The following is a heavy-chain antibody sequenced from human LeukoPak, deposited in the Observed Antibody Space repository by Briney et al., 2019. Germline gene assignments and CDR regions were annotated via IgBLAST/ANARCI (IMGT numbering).Heavy chain of an antibody. CDR2: ISSGGTFV. CDR3: ATLGCAGENCPRAGRALGDY. D-gene: IGHD2-21*01. Sequence: PGGSLRLSCTGSGFTFSSYTLHWVRQAPGKELEWVSSISSGGTFVFYADSVTGRFTISRDNAGKFLYLQMDSLRAEDTAVYYCATLGCAGENCPRAGRALGDYWGQGTLVTVSS. V-gene: IGHV3-21*01. J-gene: IGHJ4*02. CDR1: GFTFSSYT.